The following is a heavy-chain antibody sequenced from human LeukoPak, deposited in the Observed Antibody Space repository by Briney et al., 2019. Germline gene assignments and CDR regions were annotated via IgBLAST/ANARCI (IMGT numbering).Heavy chain of an antibody. CDR2: INHSGGT. D-gene: IGHD2-8*01. CDR1: GGSVSSSTYY. CDR3: ARIRCGHTNGICYNY. J-gene: IGHJ4*02. V-gene: IGHV4-39*07. Sequence: PSETLSLTCTVSGGSVSSSTYYWGWIRQPPGKGLEWIGEINHSGGTKYNPSLKSRVTISIDTPENQFSLKLSSVTAADTAVYYCARIRCGHTNGICYNYWGQGPLVTVSS.